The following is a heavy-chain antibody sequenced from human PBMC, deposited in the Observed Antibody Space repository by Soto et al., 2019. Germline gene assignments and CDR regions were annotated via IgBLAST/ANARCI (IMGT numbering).Heavy chain of an antibody. J-gene: IGHJ3*02. CDR2: INHSGST. CDR3: ARDGGFLWLVYAFDI. Sequence: QVQLQQWGAGLLKPSETLSLTCAVYGGSFSGYYWSWIRQPPGKGLEWIGEINHSGSTNYNPSLKSRVTISVDTSKNQFSLKLSSVTAADTAVYYCARDGGFLWLVYAFDIWGQGTMVTVSS. V-gene: IGHV4-34*01. D-gene: IGHD6-19*01. CDR1: GGSFSGYY.